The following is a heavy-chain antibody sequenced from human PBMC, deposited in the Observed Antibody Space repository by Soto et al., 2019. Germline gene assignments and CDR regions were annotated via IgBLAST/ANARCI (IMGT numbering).Heavy chain of an antibody. Sequence: SETLSLTCNVSGGPIKTGDYYWNWTRQPPGKGLEWIGYVFYSGATNYSPSLKSRAAISMDTSKNQFSLSLTSVTAADTAVYYCARAGFSYGRLLFWGQGIRVT. D-gene: IGHD3-10*01. CDR1: GGPIKTGDYY. CDR3: ARAGFSYGRLLF. V-gene: IGHV4-30-4*01. J-gene: IGHJ4*02. CDR2: VFYSGAT.